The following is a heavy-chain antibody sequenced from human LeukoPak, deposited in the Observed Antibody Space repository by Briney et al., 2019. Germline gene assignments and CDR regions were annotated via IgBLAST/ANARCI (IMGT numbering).Heavy chain of an antibody. V-gene: IGHV3-7*01. J-gene: IGHJ4*02. D-gene: IGHD3-22*01. CDR1: GFTFSSYW. CDR3: ASGGEYLGYYVFDY. CDR2: IKQDGSEK. Sequence: PGGSLRLSCAASGFTFSSYWMSWVRQAPGKGLEWVANIKQDGSEKYYVDSVKGRFTISRDNAKNSLYLQMNSLRAEDTAVYYCASGGEYLGYYVFDYWGQGTLVTVSS.